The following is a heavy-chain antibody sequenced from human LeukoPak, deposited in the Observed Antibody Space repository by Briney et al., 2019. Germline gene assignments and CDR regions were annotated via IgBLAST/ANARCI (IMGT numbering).Heavy chain of an antibody. CDR1: GFTVSSNY. J-gene: IGHJ5*02. CDR3: ARDNSDGSIVWFDP. D-gene: IGHD2-15*01. V-gene: IGHV3-66*01. CDR2: IYIGGSI. Sequence: GGSLRLSCAASGFTVSSNYMSSVRQAPGKGLEWVSVIYIGGSIYYADSVKGRFTISRDNSKTTLYLQMNSLRAEDAAVYYCARDNSDGSIVWFDPWGQGTLVTVSS.